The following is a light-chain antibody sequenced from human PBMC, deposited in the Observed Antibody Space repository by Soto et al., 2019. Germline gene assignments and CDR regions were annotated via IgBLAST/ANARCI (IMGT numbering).Light chain of an antibody. V-gene: IGKV1-5*01. CDR3: QQYNSFSWT. J-gene: IGKJ1*01. CDR1: RTINTY. CDR2: DAS. Sequence: DVRMTQSPSSLSASVGDTITITCRASRTINTYLNWYQQKPGKAPKLLIYDASSLEGGVPSRFSGSGSGTEFTLTISGLQPDDFATYYSQQYNSFSWTFGQGTKVDI.